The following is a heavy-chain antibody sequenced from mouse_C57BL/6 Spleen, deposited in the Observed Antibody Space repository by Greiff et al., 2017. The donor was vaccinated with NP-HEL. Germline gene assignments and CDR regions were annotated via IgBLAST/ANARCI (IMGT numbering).Heavy chain of an antibody. Sequence: EVMLVESGGDLVKPGGSLKLSCAASGFTFSSYGMSWVRQTPDKRLEWVATISSGGSYTYYPDSVKGRFTISRDNAKNTLYLQMSSLKSEDTAMYYCARGGYYYGSSYGYFDVWGTGTTVTVSS. D-gene: IGHD1-1*01. J-gene: IGHJ1*03. CDR3: ARGGYYYGSSYGYFDV. CDR2: ISSGGSYT. CDR1: GFTFSSYG. V-gene: IGHV5-6*01.